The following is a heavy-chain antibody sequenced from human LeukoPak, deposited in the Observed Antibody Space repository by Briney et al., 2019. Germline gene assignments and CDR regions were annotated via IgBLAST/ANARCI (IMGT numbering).Heavy chain of an antibody. CDR2: IKSKTDGGTT. J-gene: IGHJ5*02. CDR3: TTDALVPAAISNNCFDP. D-gene: IGHD2-2*01. Sequence: PGGSLRLSCAASGFTFSNAWMSWVRQAPGKGLEWVGRIKSKTDGGTTDYAAPVKGRFTISRDDSKNTLYLQMNSLKTEDTAVYYCTTDALVPAAISNNCFDPWGQGALVTVSS. CDR1: GFTFSNAW. V-gene: IGHV3-15*01.